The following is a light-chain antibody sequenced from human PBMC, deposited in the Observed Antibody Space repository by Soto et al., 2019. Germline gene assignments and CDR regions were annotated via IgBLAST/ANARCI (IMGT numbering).Light chain of an antibody. CDR1: QTISNW. V-gene: IGKV1-5*01. CDR3: QRSRSHLCT. CDR2: AAS. Sequence: DIQMTQSPSSLSASVGDRVTITCRASQTISNWLAWYQQKPGRAPKLLIYAASTLESWVPSRFSGRGSGTEFTLTSSSLQPDDFATYYCQRSRSHLCTFGQGTKLEIK. J-gene: IGKJ2*02.